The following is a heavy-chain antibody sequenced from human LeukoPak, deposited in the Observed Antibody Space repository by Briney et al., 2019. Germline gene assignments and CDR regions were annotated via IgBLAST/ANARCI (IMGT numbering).Heavy chain of an antibody. Sequence: ASVKVSCKASGGTFSSYAISWVRQAPGQGLEWMGRIIPIFGTANYAQKFQGRVTITTDESTSTAYMELSSLRSEDTAVYYCARASSSGYYPFDYWGQGTLVTVSS. CDR2: IIPIFGTA. D-gene: IGHD3-22*01. J-gene: IGHJ4*02. CDR1: GGTFSSYA. V-gene: IGHV1-69*05. CDR3: ARASSSGYYPFDY.